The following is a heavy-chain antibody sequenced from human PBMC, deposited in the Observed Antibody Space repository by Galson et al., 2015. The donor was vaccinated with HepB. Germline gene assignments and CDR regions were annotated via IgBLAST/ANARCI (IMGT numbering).Heavy chain of an antibody. Sequence: LSLTCTVSGGSISSGGYYWSWIRQHPGKGLEWIGYIYYSGSTYYNPSLKSRVTISVDTSKNQFSLKLSSVTAADTAVYYCARDLKGFCSGGSCYNWFDPWGQGTLVTVSS. CDR1: GGSISSGGYY. J-gene: IGHJ5*02. D-gene: IGHD2-15*01. CDR2: IYYSGST. CDR3: ARDLKGFCSGGSCYNWFDP. V-gene: IGHV4-31*03.